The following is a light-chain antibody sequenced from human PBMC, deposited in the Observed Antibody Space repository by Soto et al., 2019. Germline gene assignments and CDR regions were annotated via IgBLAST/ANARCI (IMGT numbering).Light chain of an antibody. V-gene: IGLV2-14*01. J-gene: IGLJ1*01. CDR1: TSDIGASNF. CDR2: EAT. Sequence: QSVLTQPPSVSGSPGQSITVSCTGTTSDIGASNFVSWYQHLPGRAPKLIIFEATHRPSGVSDRFSGSKAGITASLTISGLQADDEAEDFCISYKTDDPFVFGTGTKVTV. CDR3: ISYKTDDPFV.